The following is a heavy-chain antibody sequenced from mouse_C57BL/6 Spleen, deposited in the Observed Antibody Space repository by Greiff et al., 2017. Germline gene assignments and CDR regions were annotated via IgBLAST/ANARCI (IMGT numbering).Heavy chain of an antibody. CDR1: GYTFTDYY. CDR3: ARRREAYCGNYVYAMDY. D-gene: IGHD2-10*01. J-gene: IGHJ4*01. V-gene: IGHV1-76*01. Sequence: VQLQQSGAELVRPGASVKLSCKASGYTFTDYYINWVKQRPGQGLEWIARIYPGSGNTYYNEKFKGKATLTAEKSSSTAYMQLSSLTSEDSAVYFCARRREAYCGNYVYAMDYWGQGTSVTVSS. CDR2: IYPGSGNT.